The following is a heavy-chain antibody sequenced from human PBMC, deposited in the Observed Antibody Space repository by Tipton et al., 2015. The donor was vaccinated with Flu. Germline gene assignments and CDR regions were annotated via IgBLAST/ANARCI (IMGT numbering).Heavy chain of an antibody. V-gene: IGHV3-7*01. CDR3: GRVYFDYVWGRPHYFDF. D-gene: IGHD3-16*01. Sequence: SLRLSCAASGFTFSNYWMSWVRQAPGKGLEWVANIKQVGSEKYYVDSVKGRFTISRDNAKNSLYLQMNSLRAEDTAVYYCGRVYFDYVWGRPHYFDFWGQGILVSVSS. CDR1: GFTFSNYW. CDR2: IKQVGSEK. J-gene: IGHJ4*02.